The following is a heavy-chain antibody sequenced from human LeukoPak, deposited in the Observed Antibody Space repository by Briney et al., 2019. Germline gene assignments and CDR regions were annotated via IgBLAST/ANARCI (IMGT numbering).Heavy chain of an antibody. J-gene: IGHJ4*02. CDR1: GLTFSSYA. D-gene: IGHD6-13*01. Sequence: GGSLRLSCAASGLTFSSYAMSWVRQAPWKGLEWVSAISASGGNTYYADSVKGRFTISRDNSKNTLYLQMNSLRAEDTAVYYCAKTGYSSSWFDYWGQGTLVTVSS. CDR2: ISASGGNT. V-gene: IGHV3-23*01. CDR3: AKTGYSSSWFDY.